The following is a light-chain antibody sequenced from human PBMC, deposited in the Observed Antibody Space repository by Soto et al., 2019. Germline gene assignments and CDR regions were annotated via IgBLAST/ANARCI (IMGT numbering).Light chain of an antibody. CDR1: QSFSSY. Sequence: EIVFTQAPGTLSLSPGERATLSLRSIQSFSSYLAWYQQKPGQAPRLLIYDASTRATGIPARFSGSGSGTEFTLTISSLQSEDFAVYYCQQYNNWPPVLTFGGGTKVDNK. CDR3: QQYNNWPPVLT. V-gene: IGKV3-15*01. CDR2: DAS. J-gene: IGKJ4*01.